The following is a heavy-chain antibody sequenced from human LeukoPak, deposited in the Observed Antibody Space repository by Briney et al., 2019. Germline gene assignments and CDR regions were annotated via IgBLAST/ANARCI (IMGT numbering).Heavy chain of an antibody. CDR2: IIPIFGTA. CDR3: ASMIVADDAFDI. J-gene: IGHJ3*02. V-gene: IGHV1-69*13. D-gene: IGHD3-22*01. CDR1: GGTFSSYA. Sequence: ASVKVSCKASGGTFSSYAISWVRQAPGQGLEWMGGIIPIFGTANYAQKFQGRVTITADESTSTAYMELSSLRSEDTAVYYCASMIVADDAFDIWGQGTMVTVSS.